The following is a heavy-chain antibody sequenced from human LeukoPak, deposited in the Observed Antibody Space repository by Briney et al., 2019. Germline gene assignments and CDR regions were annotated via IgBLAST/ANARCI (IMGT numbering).Heavy chain of an antibody. D-gene: IGHD3-22*01. CDR1: GASISISY. CDR3: VRGNYDNRGYSNASDI. Sequence: SETLSLTCTVSGASISISYWSWIRQPPGKRLEWIGYIYYNGNTNSNPSLKSRVTISADTSKNRFSLKLSSVTAADTAIYYWVRGNYDNRGYSNASDIWGQGTMVTVSS. J-gene: IGHJ3*02. CDR2: IYYNGNT. V-gene: IGHV4-59*01.